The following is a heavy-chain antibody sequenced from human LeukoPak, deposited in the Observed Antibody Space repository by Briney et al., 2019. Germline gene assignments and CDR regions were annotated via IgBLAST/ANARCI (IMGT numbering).Heavy chain of an antibody. Sequence: GGSLRLSCAASGFTFSSYWMSWVRQAPGKGLEWVANIKQDGSEKYCVDSVKGRFTISRDNAKNSLYLQMNSLRAEDTAVYYCARSRAAAGAIFDYWGQGTLVTVSS. CDR2: IKQDGSEK. D-gene: IGHD6-13*01. CDR3: ARSRAAAGAIFDY. J-gene: IGHJ4*02. CDR1: GFTFSSYW. V-gene: IGHV3-7*01.